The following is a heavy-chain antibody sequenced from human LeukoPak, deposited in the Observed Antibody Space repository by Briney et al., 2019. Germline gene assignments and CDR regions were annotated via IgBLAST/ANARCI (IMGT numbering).Heavy chain of an antibody. CDR3: AREPLFTMIVVERRYAFDI. CDR1: GYTFTSYD. J-gene: IGHJ3*02. V-gene: IGHV1-8*01. D-gene: IGHD3-22*01. CDR2: MSPNSGDT. Sequence: GASVKVSCKASGYTFTSYDINWVRQATGQGLEWMGWMSPNSGDTGYAQKFQGRVTMTRNTSISTAYLGLSSLRSEDTAVYYCAREPLFTMIVVERRYAFDIWGQGTMVTVSS.